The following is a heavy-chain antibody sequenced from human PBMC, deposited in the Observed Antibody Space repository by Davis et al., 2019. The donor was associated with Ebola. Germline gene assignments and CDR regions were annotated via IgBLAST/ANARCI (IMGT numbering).Heavy chain of an antibody. V-gene: IGHV3-30-3*01. J-gene: IGHJ5*02. CDR1: GFTFSSYA. Sequence: GESLKISCAASGFTFSSYAMHWVRQAPGKGLEWVAVISYDGSNKYYADSVKGRFTISRDNAKNSLYLQMNSLRAEDTAVYYCARGGIAARHLVEENWFDPWGQGTLVAVSS. CDR2: ISYDGSNK. D-gene: IGHD6-6*01. CDR3: ARGGIAARHLVEENWFDP.